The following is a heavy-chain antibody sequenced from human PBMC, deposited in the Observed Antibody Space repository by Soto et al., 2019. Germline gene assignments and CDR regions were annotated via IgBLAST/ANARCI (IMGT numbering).Heavy chain of an antibody. CDR1: GFTFSDYL. Sequence: PGGSLRLSCAVSGFTFSDYLISWVRQAPGKGLEWVANIKQDGNEKYYVDSVKGRFTISRDNAKNSLYLQMNSLRAEDTAVYYCARVLGSGGWSSPGDVFDIGGQGTMVTVSS. V-gene: IGHV3-7*04. CDR3: ARVLGSGGWSSPGDVFDI. D-gene: IGHD6-19*01. CDR2: IKQDGNEK. J-gene: IGHJ3*02.